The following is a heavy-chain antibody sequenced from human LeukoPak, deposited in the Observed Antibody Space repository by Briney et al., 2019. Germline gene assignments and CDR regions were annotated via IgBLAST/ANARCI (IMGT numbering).Heavy chain of an antibody. J-gene: IGHJ4*02. D-gene: IGHD3-10*01. CDR2: IYYSGSS. CDR3: ARHIWRGVGRFDF. V-gene: IGHV4-59*08. Sequence: PSETLSLTCTVSGGSISSYYWSWIRQPPGKGLEWIGYIYYSGSSNYNPSLKSRVTISVDTSKNQFSLKLSSVTAADTAVYYCARHIWRGVGRFDFWGQGTLVTASS. CDR1: GGSISSYY.